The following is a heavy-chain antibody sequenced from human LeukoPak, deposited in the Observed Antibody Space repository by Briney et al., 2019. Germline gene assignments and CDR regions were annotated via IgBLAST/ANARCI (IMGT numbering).Heavy chain of an antibody. V-gene: IGHV4-34*01. CDR1: GGSFSGYY. CDR3: ARGHYDFWSGYYPPFDY. Sequence: SETLSLTCAVYGGSFSGYYWSWIRQPPGKGLEWIGEINHSGSTNYNPSLKSRVTISVDTSKNQFSLKLSSVTAADTAVYYCARGHYDFWSGYYPPFDYWGRGTLVTVSS. CDR2: INHSGST. J-gene: IGHJ4*02. D-gene: IGHD3-3*01.